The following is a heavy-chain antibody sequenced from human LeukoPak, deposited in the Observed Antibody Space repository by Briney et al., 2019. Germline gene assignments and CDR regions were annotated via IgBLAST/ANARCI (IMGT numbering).Heavy chain of an antibody. J-gene: IGHJ4*02. D-gene: IGHD3-10*01. CDR1: GFTFSSYS. Sequence: GGSLRLSCAASGFTFSSYSMNWVRQAPGKGLEWGSSISSSSSYIYYADSVKGRFTISRDNAKNSLYLQMNSLRAEDTAVYYCARTYYYGSGSYRPYDYWGQGTLVTVSS. V-gene: IGHV3-21*01. CDR2: ISSSSSYI. CDR3: ARTYYYGSGSYRPYDY.